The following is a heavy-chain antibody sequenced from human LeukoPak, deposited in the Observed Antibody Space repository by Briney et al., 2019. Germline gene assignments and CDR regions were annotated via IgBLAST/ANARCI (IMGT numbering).Heavy chain of an antibody. CDR2: INPSGGST. Sequence: ASVNVSCKASGYTFTSYYMHWVRQAPGQGLEWMGIINPSGGSTSYAQKFQGRVTMTRDMSTSTVYMELSSLRSEDTAVYYCARDTYGGKSPLLFWGQGTLVTVSS. CDR1: GYTFTSYY. D-gene: IGHD4-23*01. V-gene: IGHV1-46*01. J-gene: IGHJ4*02. CDR3: ARDTYGGKSPLLF.